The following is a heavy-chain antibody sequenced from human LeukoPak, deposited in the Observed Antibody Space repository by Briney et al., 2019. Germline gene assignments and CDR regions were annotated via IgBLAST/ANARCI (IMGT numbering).Heavy chain of an antibody. CDR3: AGRRVGVYSFDY. CDR2: VSSNSGST. Sequence: GGSLRLSCAASGFTFSSYVMTWVRQAPGKGLEWVSGVSSNSGSTYYADSVKGRFTVSRDNSQNTLYLEMKSLRPEDTAVYYCAGRRVGVYSFDYWVQGTLVTVSS. CDR1: GFTFSSYV. D-gene: IGHD2-15*01. V-gene: IGHV3-23*01. J-gene: IGHJ4*02.